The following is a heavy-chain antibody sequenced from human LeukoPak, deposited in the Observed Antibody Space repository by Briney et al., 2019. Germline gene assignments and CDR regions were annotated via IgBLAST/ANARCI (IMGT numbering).Heavy chain of an antibody. J-gene: IGHJ4*02. D-gene: IGHD1-26*01. CDR2: IYHSGST. Sequence: SETLSLTCAVSGYSISSGYYWGWIRQPPGKGLEWIGSIYHSGSTYYNSSLKSRATISVDRSKNQFSLKLSSVTAADTAVCYCARVGVGVTKSFDYWGQGTLVTVSS. V-gene: IGHV4-38-2*01. CDR3: ARVGVGVTKSFDY. CDR1: GYSISSGYY.